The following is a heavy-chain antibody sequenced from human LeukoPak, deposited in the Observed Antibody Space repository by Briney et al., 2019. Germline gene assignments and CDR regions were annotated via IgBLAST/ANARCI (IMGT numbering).Heavy chain of an antibody. D-gene: IGHD1-26*01. CDR3: ATAGGWELPFDY. CDR2: VDPEDGET. Sequence: GASVKVSCKVPGYTFTDYYMHWVQQAPGKGLEWMGLVDPEDGETIYAEKFQGRVTITADTSTDTAYMELSSLRSEDTAVYYCATAGGWELPFDYWAREPWSPSPQ. V-gene: IGHV1-69-2*01. J-gene: IGHJ4*02. CDR1: GYTFTDYY.